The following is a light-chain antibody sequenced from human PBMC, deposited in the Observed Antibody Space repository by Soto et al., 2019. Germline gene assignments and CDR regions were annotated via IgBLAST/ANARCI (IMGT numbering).Light chain of an antibody. CDR1: SSDIGAVYD. Sequence: QSVLTQPPSVSGAPGQRVTISFTGSSSDIGAVYDVHWYQQFPGTTPKVVIYGNDNRPAGVPARFSASLSGASASLTIAGLQPDDEADYYCQSYDSSLGAVVFGGGTKLTVL. CDR2: GND. V-gene: IGLV1-40*01. CDR3: QSYDSSLGAVV. J-gene: IGLJ2*01.